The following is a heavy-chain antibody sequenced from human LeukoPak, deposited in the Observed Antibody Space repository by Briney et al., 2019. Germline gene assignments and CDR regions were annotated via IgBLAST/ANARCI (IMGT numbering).Heavy chain of an antibody. CDR1: GYTFIDFY. Sequence: ASVKVSCKASGYTFIDFYMHWVRRAPGQGLEWMGWISPKSGGTNYAQKFKGRLTVTRDTSISTAYMELSWLTSDDTALYYCARGRVRCSGGNCYSYAFDIWGQGTMVTVSS. V-gene: IGHV1-2*02. CDR3: ARGRVRCSGGNCYSYAFDI. J-gene: IGHJ3*02. D-gene: IGHD2-15*01. CDR2: ISPKSGGT.